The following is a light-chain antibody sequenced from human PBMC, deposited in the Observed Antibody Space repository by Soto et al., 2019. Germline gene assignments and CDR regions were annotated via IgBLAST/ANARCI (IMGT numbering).Light chain of an antibody. CDR3: QQYNSFSAT. J-gene: IGKJ1*01. CDR2: DAS. V-gene: IGKV1-5*01. Sequence: DIPMTQSPSTLSASVGDRVTITCRASQSISNSLAWHQQKPGKAPKLLIYDASSLESGVPSRFSGSGSGTEFTLTIISLQPDDFATYYCQQYNSFSATFGQGTKVEIK. CDR1: QSISNS.